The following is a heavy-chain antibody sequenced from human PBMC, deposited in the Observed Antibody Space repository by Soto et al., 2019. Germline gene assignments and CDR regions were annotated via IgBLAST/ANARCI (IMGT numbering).Heavy chain of an antibody. D-gene: IGHD3-10*01. CDR2: INPSGGST. J-gene: IGHJ5*02. CDR3: ARDRITMVRCVSNNWFDP. CDR1: GYTFTSYH. Sequence: ASVKVSCKASGYTFTSYHMHWVRQAPGQGLEWMGIINPSGGSTSYAQKFQGRVTMTRDTSTSTVYMELSSLRSEDTAVYYCARDRITMVRCVSNNWFDPWGQGTLVTVSS. V-gene: IGHV1-46*03.